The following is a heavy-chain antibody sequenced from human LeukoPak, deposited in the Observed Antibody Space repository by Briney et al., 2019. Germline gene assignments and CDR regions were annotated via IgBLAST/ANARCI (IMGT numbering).Heavy chain of an antibody. CDR3: ARNVVPAAMPLTSPFDY. V-gene: IGHV1-2*02. J-gene: IGHJ4*02. Sequence: ASVKVSCKATGYTFTRYYMHWVRQAPGQGLEWMGLINPNSGGTNYAQKLQGRVTTTRDTSISTAYMELSRLRSDDTAVYYCARNVVPAAMPLTSPFDYWGQGTLVTVSS. D-gene: IGHD2-2*01. CDR2: INPNSGGT. CDR1: GYTFTRYY.